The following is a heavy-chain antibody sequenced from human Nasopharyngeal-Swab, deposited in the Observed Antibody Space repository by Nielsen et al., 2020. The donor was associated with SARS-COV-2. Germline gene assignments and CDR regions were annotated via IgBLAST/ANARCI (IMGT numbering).Heavy chain of an antibody. CDR2: ISRSGGTI. D-gene: IGHD3-22*01. J-gene: IGHJ5*02. CDR3: ARGVYDSSGYYYP. CDR1: GFTFSSYE. V-gene: IGHV3-48*03. Sequence: GGSLRLSCAASGFTFSSYEMNWVRQVPGKGLEWVSYISRSGGTIYYADSVKGRFTISRDNAKNSLYLQMNSLRAEDTAVYYCARGVYDSSGYYYPWGQGTLVTVSS.